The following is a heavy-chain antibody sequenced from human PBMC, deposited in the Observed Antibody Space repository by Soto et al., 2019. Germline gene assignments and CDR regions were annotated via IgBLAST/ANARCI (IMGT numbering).Heavy chain of an antibody. J-gene: IGHJ4*02. CDR2: IITILGTT. V-gene: IGHV1-69*13. CDR3: ARGLGYSSGWYARFDY. Sequence: ASVKVSCKASGGTFSSYSISWVRQAPVQGLEWMGGIITILGTTDYAQKFQGRVTITADESTSTAYMELSSLRSEDTAVYYCARGLGYSSGWYARFDYWGQGTLVTVSS. CDR1: GGTFSSYS. D-gene: IGHD6-19*01.